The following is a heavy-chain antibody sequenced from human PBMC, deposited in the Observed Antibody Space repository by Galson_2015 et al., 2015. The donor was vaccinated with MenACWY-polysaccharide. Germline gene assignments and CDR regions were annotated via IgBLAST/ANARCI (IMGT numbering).Heavy chain of an antibody. CDR3: ARGGKYYYDSSGYLNWFDP. CDR2: MNPNSGNT. Sequence: SVKVSCKASGYTFSSYDINWVRQTTGQEPEWMGWMNPNSGNTGYAQKFQGSVTMTRNTSISIAYMELSSLRSEDTAVYYRARGGKYYYDSSGYLNWFDPWGQGTLVTVSS. D-gene: IGHD3-22*01. J-gene: IGHJ5*02. V-gene: IGHV1-8*01. CDR1: GYTFSSYD.